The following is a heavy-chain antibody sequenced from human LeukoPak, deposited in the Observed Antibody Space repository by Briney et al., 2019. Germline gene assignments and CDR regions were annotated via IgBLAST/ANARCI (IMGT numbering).Heavy chain of an antibody. J-gene: IGHJ4*02. CDR2: INPNSGGT. D-gene: IGHD4-23*01. Sequence: ASVKVSCKASGYTFTGYYMHWVRQAPGQGLEWIGRINPNSGGTNYAQKFQGRVTMTRDTSISTAYMELSRLRSDDTAVYYCARVLGNDYGGNSDYWGQGTLVTVSS. CDR3: ARVLGNDYGGNSDY. CDR1: GYTFTGYY. V-gene: IGHV1-2*06.